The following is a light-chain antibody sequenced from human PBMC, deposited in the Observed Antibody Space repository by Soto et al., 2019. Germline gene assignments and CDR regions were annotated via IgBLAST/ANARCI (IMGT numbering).Light chain of an antibody. CDR2: SNN. J-gene: IGLJ2*01. CDR1: SSNIGSNT. Sequence: QLVLTQPPSVSGTPGQRVTISCSGSSSNIGSNTVNWYQQLPGTAPKLLIYSNNQRPSGVPDRFSGSKSGTSASLAISGLQSEDEADYFCAAWDDSLNVVFGGGTKLTVL. V-gene: IGLV1-44*01. CDR3: AAWDDSLNVV.